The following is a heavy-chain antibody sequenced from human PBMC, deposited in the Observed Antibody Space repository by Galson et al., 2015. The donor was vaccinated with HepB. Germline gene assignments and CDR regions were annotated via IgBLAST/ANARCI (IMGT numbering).Heavy chain of an antibody. V-gene: IGHV3-23*01. Sequence: SLRLSCAASGFTFSSYAMSWVRQAPGKGLEWVSAISGSGGSTYYADSVKGRFTISRDNSKNTLYLQMNSLRAEDTAVYYCAKVDSGWNWGENWFDPWGQGTLVTVSS. J-gene: IGHJ5*02. D-gene: IGHD1-7*01. CDR3: AKVDSGWNWGENWFDP. CDR1: GFTFSSYA. CDR2: ISGSGGST.